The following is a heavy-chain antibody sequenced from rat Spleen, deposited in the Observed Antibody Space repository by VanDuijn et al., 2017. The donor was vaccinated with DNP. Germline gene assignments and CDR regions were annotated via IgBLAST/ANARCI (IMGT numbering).Heavy chain of an antibody. CDR1: GFTFSSYW. J-gene: IGHJ3*01. D-gene: IGHD1-2*01. Sequence: EVQLVETGGGLVQPGRSLKLSCVASGFTFSSYWMYWIRQAPGKGLEWVSSINIDGGSTYYLDSVKGRFTISRDNAENTVYLQMNSLRSEDTATYYCARSDSYGFPYWGQGTLVTVSS. V-gene: IGHV5-58*01. CDR3: ARSDSYGFPY. CDR2: INIDGGST.